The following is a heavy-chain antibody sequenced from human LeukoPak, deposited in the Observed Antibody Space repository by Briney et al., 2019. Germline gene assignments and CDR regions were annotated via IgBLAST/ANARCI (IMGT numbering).Heavy chain of an antibody. D-gene: IGHD1-1*01. CDR3: ARVGGDVQLERRERWTFDV. J-gene: IGHJ3*01. Sequence: SETLSLTCTVSGGSISSYYWSWIRQPPGKGLEWIGYIYDSGNTNYSPSLKSRVTISVETSKNQFSLKLTSVTAADTAIYYCARVGGDVQLERRERWTFDVWGQGKMVTVSS. CDR1: GGSISSYY. V-gene: IGHV4-59*01. CDR2: IYDSGNT.